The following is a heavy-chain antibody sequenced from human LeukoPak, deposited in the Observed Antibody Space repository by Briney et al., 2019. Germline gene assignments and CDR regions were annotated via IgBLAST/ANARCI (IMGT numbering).Heavy chain of an antibody. J-gene: IGHJ4*02. Sequence: PGGSLRLSCAASGFTSSSYEMNWVRQAPGKGLEWVSYISSSGSTIYYADSVKGRFTISRDNAKNSLYLQMNSLRGEDTAMYYCARVQGGGYRTADYWGQGTLVTVSS. V-gene: IGHV3-48*03. CDR2: ISSSGSTI. CDR3: ARVQGGGYRTADY. D-gene: IGHD6-19*01. CDR1: GFTSSSYE.